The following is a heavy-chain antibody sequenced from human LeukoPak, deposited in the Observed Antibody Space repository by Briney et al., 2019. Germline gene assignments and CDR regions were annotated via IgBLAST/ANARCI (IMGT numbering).Heavy chain of an antibody. D-gene: IGHD3-22*01. J-gene: IGHJ4*02. CDR2: INAGNGNT. V-gene: IGHV1-3*03. Sequence: ASVKVSCKASGYTFTSYAMHWVRQAPGQRLEWMGWINAGNGNTKYSQEFQGRVTITRDTSASTAYMELSSLRSEDMAVYYCARSYYDSSGYYANFDYWGQGTLVTVSS. CDR1: GYTFTSYA. CDR3: ARSYYDSSGYYANFDY.